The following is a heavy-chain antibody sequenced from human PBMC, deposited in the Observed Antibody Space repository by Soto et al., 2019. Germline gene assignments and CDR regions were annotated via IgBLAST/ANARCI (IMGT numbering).Heavy chain of an antibody. J-gene: IGHJ4*02. CDR2: ISYDGSNQ. CDR3: ASRTGTAPRFDY. D-gene: IGHD1-7*01. Sequence: QVQLVESGGGVVQPGRSLRLSCSASGFTFSDFEMYWVRQAPGKGLDWLSFISYDGSNQYYAGSVKGRFTVSRDNSKNALFLLMNSLRPEDTAVYFCASRTGTAPRFDYWGQGTLVTVSS. V-gene: IGHV3-30-3*01. CDR1: GFTFSDFE.